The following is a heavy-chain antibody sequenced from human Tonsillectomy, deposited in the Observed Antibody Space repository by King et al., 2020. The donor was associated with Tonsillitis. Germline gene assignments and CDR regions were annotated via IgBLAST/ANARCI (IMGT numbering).Heavy chain of an antibody. V-gene: IGHV2-70*01. CDR3: ARIRDSFSSCWYFDL. CDR1: GFSLSTSGMC. J-gene: IGHJ2*01. CDR2: IDWDDDK. Sequence: VTLKESGPALVKPTQTLTLTCTFSGFSLSTSGMCVSWIRQPPGKALEWLALIDWDDDKFYNTSLKTRLTISKDTSKNQVVLTMTNMDPVDTATYYCARIRDSFSSCWYFDLWGRGTLVTVSS. D-gene: IGHD6-19*01.